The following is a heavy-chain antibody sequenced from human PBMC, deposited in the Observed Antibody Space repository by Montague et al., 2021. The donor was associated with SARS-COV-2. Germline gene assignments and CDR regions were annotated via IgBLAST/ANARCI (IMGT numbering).Heavy chain of an antibody. V-gene: IGHV4-59*01. CDR2: IYYSGST. CDR3: ARDSYSSSWATPYWYFDL. Sequence: SETLSLTCTVSGGSISSYYWGWIRQPPGKGLEWIGYIYYSGSTNYNPSLKSRVTISVDTSKNQFSLKLSSVTAADTAVYYCARDSYSSSWATPYWYFDLWGRGTLVTVSS. CDR1: GGSISSYY. D-gene: IGHD6-13*01. J-gene: IGHJ2*01.